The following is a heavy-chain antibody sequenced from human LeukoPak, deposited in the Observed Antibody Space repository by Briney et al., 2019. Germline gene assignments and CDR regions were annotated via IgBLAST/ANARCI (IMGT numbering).Heavy chain of an antibody. D-gene: IGHD4-23*01. V-gene: IGHV1-69*13. J-gene: IGHJ4*02. CDR2: IIPIFAIT. Sequence: SVKVSCKASGGTFSNYAIGWVRQAPGQGVEWLGGIIPIFAITNRAQKFQGRVTITADESTSTVYMELSSLRSEDTAMYYCARGFNRNSGWGYWGQGTLVTVSS. CDR3: ARGFNRNSGWGY. CDR1: GGTFSNYA.